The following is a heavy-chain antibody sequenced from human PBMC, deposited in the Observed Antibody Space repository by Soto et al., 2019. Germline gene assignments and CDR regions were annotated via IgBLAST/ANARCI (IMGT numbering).Heavy chain of an antibody. D-gene: IGHD2-15*01. V-gene: IGHV4-59*01. CDR1: GGSLSSYD. Sequence: SETLSLTCTVPGGSLSSYDWSWIRQPLGKGLEWIGYIYYSGSTNYNPSLKSRVTISVDTSKNQVCLKLSSVPAADTAVYYCARGVEGVAATWYWFDLWGQGTLVTVSS. CDR3: ARGVEGVAATWYWFDL. J-gene: IGHJ5*02. CDR2: IYYSGST.